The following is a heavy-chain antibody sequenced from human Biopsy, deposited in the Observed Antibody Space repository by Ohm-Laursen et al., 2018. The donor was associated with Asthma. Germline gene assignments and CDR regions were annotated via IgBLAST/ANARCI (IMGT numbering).Heavy chain of an antibody. J-gene: IGHJ6*02. CDR1: GGSVSTGSYY. CDR3: ARGPNYHGSGRAPIGMDV. CDR2: IYYTGSD. Sequence: GTLSLTCTVSGGSVSTGSYYWSWIRQPPGKGLEWLGYIYYTGSDNYNPSLKSRVTISVDTSKNQFSLRLNSVTVADTAVYYCARGPNYHGSGRAPIGMDVWGQGTTVTVSS. V-gene: IGHV4-61*01. D-gene: IGHD3-10*01.